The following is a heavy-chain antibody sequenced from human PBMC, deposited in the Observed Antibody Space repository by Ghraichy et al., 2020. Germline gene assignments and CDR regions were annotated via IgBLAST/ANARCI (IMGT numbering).Heavy chain of an antibody. CDR3: ARGSSVVRFYYYDGMDV. CDR2: ITSSSYI. Sequence: GGSLRLSCVGSGFTFNSYSLNWVRQSPGKGLEWISYITSSSYISYADSVKGRFTISRNNAQNSLYLQMNSLRDEDTGVYYCARGSSVVRFYYYDGMDVWGQGTTVTVSS. V-gene: IGHV3-48*02. CDR1: GFTFNSYS. J-gene: IGHJ6*02. D-gene: IGHD4-23*01.